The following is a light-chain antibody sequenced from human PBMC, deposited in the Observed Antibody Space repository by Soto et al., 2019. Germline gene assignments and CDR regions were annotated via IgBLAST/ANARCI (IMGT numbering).Light chain of an antibody. CDR2: DVS. CDR3: CSYAGSYTDV. V-gene: IGLV2-11*01. J-gene: IGLJ1*01. Sequence: QSALTQPRSVSGSPGQSVTISCTGTSSDVGGYNYVSWYQQHPGKAPKLMIYDVSKRPSGVPDRFSGSKSGNTASLTISGLQAEDEADYYCCSYAGSYTDVFGTGTKLTGL. CDR1: SSDVGGYNY.